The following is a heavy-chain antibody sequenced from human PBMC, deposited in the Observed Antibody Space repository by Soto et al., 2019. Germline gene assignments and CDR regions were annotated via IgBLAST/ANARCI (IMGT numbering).Heavy chain of an antibody. V-gene: IGHV1-69*02. J-gene: IGHJ4*02. D-gene: IGHD2-2*01. CDR2: IIPILGIA. CDR1: GGTFSSYT. Sequence: QVQLVQSAAEVKKPGSSVKVSCKASGGTFSSYTISWVRQAPGQGLEWMGRIIPILGIATYAQKFQGRVTITGDNSTSTAYMEMSSLGSEDTAVYYCASEFSTAEVWGQGTLVTVSS. CDR3: ASEFSTAEV.